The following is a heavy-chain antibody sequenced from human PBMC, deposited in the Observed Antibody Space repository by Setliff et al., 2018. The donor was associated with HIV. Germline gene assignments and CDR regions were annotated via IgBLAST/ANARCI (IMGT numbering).Heavy chain of an antibody. CDR1: GFTFSSFA. V-gene: IGHV3-53*01. CDR3: ARATKTPYSSSWSIPGAFDI. CDR2: IYRGGST. Sequence: PGGSLRLSCAASGFTFSSFAMSWVRQAPGKGLEWVSLIYRGGSTYYADSVKGRFTISRENSKNSLYLQMSSLRVEDTAVYYCARATKTPYSSSWSIPGAFDIWGQGTMVTVSS. D-gene: IGHD6-13*01. J-gene: IGHJ3*02.